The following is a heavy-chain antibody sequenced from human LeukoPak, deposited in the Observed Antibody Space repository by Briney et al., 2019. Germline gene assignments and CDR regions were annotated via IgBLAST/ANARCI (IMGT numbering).Heavy chain of an antibody. CDR3: ARASYSGSYYGVDFDY. CDR2: IYTSGST. V-gene: IGHV4-4*09. CDR1: GGSISSYY. Sequence: KTSETLSLTCTVSGGSISSYYWSWLRQPPGKGLEWIGYIYTSGSTNYNPSLKSRVTISVDTSKNQFSLKLSSVTAADTAVYYCARASYSGSYYGVDFDYWDQGTLVTVSS. D-gene: IGHD1-26*01. J-gene: IGHJ4*02.